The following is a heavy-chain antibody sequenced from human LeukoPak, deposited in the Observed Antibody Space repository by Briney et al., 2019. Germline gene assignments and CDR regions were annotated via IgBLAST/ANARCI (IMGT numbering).Heavy chain of an antibody. CDR1: GGSISSYY. CDR3: ARNGPTGGSGSPELYGMDV. V-gene: IGHV4-59*08. CDR2: IYYGGST. J-gene: IGHJ6*02. D-gene: IGHD3-10*01. Sequence: SETLSLTCTVSGGSISSYYWSWIRQPPGKGLEWIGYIYYGGSTNYNPSLKSRVTISVDTSKNQFSLKLSSVTAADTAVYYCARNGPTGGSGSPELYGMDVWGQGAKVTGSS.